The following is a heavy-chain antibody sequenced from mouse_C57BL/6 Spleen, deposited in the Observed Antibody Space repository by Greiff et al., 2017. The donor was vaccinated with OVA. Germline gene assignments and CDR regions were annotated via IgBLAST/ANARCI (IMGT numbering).Heavy chain of an antibody. CDR1: GYAFSSYW. V-gene: IGHV1-80*01. CDR2: IYPGDGDT. Sequence: QVQLQQSGAELVKPGASVKISCKASGYAFSSYWMNWVKQRPGKGLEWIGQIYPGDGDTDYNGKFKGKATLTADKSSSTAYMQLSSLTSDDSAVYFCARLGSNYGFDDWGKGTTLTVSS. CDR3: ARLGSNYGFDD. D-gene: IGHD2-5*01. J-gene: IGHJ2*01.